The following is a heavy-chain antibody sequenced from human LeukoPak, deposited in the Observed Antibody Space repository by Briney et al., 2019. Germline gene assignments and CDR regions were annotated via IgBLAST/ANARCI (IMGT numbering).Heavy chain of an antibody. V-gene: IGHV3-15*01. CDR1: GFNFNHAW. Sequence: GGSLRLSCAASGFNFNHAWMSWVRQAPGKGLEWVGRIKSKNDGGTTDFAAPVKGRFTISRDDSKRMVFLEMNSLKTEDTAVYYCVGRPWNFDYWGQGTLVTVSS. CDR2: IKSKNDGGTT. CDR3: VGRPWNFDY. D-gene: IGHD1-1*01. J-gene: IGHJ4*02.